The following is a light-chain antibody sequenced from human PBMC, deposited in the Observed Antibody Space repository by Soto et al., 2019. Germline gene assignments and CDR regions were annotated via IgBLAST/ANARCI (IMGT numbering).Light chain of an antibody. V-gene: IGKV1-39*01. J-gene: IGKJ5*01. CDR3: EQSDSTPIT. Sequence: DIQMTQSPSSLSASVGDRVTITGRASQSISSYLNWYQQKPGKAPKLLIYAASSLHSGVPSRFSGSGSGTDCTLTISSLQPEDFATYYWEQSDSTPITFGQGTRLESK. CDR2: AAS. CDR1: QSISSY.